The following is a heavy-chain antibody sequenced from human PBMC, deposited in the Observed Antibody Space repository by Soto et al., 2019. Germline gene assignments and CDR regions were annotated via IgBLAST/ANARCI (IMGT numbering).Heavy chain of an antibody. CDR2: IKRKTDGGTT. V-gene: IGHV3-15*01. CDR3: TSTLGH. J-gene: IGHJ5*02. CDR1: GFSFSNVW. Sequence: EVQLVESGGGLVKPGGSLRLSCAGSGFSFSNVWMTWVRQAPGKGLEWVGRIKRKTDGGTTEYAAPVKGRFIISRDDSKNTLYLEMNSLKAEDTAVYYCTSTLGHWGQGTMVTVSS.